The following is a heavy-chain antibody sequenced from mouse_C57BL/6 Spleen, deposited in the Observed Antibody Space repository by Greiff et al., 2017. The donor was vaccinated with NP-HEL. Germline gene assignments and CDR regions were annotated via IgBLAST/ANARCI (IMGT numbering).Heavy chain of an antibody. J-gene: IGHJ3*01. Sequence: QVQLKQSGAELVKPGASVKISCKASGYAFSSYWMNWVKQRPGKGLEWIGQIYPGDGDTNYNGKFKGKATLTADKSSSTAYMQLSSLTSEDSAVYFCARSYGYDSWFAYWGQGTLVTVSA. CDR3: ARSYGYDSWFAY. D-gene: IGHD2-2*01. CDR2: IYPGDGDT. CDR1: GYAFSSYW. V-gene: IGHV1-80*01.